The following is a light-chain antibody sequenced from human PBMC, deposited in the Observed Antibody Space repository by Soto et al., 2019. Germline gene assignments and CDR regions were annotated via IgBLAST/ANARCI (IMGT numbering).Light chain of an antibody. CDR1: QSVSKY. CDR2: NAS. CDR3: QLRSNWPQIT. J-gene: IGKJ4*01. V-gene: IGKV3-11*01. Sequence: EIVLTQSPATLSLSPGERATLSFRASQSVSKYLAWYQQKPGQAPRLLIHNASNRATGIPARVSGSGSGTDFTLTISSLEPEDVGVDYCQLRSNWPQITFGGGTKVEIK.